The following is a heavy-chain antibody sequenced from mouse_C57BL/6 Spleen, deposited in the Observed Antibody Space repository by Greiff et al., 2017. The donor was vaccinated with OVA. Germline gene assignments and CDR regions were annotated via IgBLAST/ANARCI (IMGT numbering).Heavy chain of an antibody. CDR3: ARRLYDYDVGFAY. CDR1: GYTFTDYY. Sequence: VQLQQSGPELVKPGASVKISCKASGYTFTDYYMNWVKQSHGKSLEWIGDINPNNGGTSYNQKFKGKATLTVDKSSSTAYMELRSLTSEDSAVYYCARRLYDYDVGFAYWGQGTLVTVSA. D-gene: IGHD2-4*01. CDR2: INPNNGGT. V-gene: IGHV1-26*01. J-gene: IGHJ3*01.